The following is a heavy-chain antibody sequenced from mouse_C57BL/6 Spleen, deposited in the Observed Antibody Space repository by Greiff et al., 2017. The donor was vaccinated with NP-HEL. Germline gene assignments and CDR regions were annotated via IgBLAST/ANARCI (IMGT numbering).Heavy chain of an antibody. CDR2: IYPGSGST. V-gene: IGHV1-55*01. J-gene: IGHJ2*01. CDR3: ARMGYVLDY. CDR1: GYTFTSYW. D-gene: IGHD3-1*01. Sequence: QVHVKQPGAELVKPGASVKMSCKASGYTFTSYWITWVKQRPGQGLEWIGDIYPGSGSTNYNEKFKSKATLTVDTSSSTAYMQLSSLTSEDSAVYYCARMGYVLDYWGQGTTLTVSS.